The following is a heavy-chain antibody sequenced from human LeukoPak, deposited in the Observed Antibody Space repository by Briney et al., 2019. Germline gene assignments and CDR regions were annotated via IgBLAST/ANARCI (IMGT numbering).Heavy chain of an antibody. Sequence: PSETLSLTCTDSGTSISNYYWSWIRQPAGKGLEWIGRIYPSGSTNYNPSLKSRVIMSVDTSKNQFSLNLSSVSAADTAVYYCARDMSGFDYWGQGTLVTVSS. J-gene: IGHJ4*02. CDR3: ARDMSGFDY. CDR2: IYPSGST. D-gene: IGHD3-10*02. CDR1: GTSISNYY. V-gene: IGHV4-4*07.